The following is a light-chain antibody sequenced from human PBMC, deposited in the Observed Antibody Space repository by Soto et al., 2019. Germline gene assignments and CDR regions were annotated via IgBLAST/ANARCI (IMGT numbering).Light chain of an antibody. J-gene: IGKJ1*01. CDR2: GAS. Sequence: EIVMTQSPATLSVSPGERATLSFRASQSVSSNLARYQKKPGQAPRLLIYGASTRATGIPTRFSGSGSGTEFTXTXSXXQSEXXXXXXXXXXNNWXTFGQGTRVEIK. V-gene: IGKV3-15*01. CDR1: QSVSSN. CDR3: XXXNNWXT.